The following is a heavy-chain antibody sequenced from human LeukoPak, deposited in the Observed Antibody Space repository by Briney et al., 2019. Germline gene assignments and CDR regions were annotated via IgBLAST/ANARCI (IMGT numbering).Heavy chain of an antibody. D-gene: IGHD3-3*01. CDR2: ISGSGGST. J-gene: IGHJ4*02. CDR1: GFTVSSNY. Sequence: PGGSLRLXCAASGFTVSSNYMSWDRRAPGKGLEWVSAISGSGGSTYYADSVKGRFTISRDNSKNTLYLQMNSLRAEDTAVYYCAKPPWGITIFGVVSHYWGQGTLVTVSS. CDR3: AKPPWGITIFGVVSHY. V-gene: IGHV3-23*01.